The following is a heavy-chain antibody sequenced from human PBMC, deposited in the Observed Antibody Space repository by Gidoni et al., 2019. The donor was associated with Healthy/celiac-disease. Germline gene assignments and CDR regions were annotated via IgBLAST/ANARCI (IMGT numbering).Heavy chain of an antibody. J-gene: IGHJ4*02. CDR1: GYTFTSYA. CDR2: INAGNGNT. Sequence: QVQLVQSGAEVKKPGASVKVSCKASGYTFTSYAMHWVRQAPGQRLEWMGWINAGNGNTKYSQKFQGRVTITRDTSASTAYMELSSLSSEDTAVYYCARRSGRAPFDYWGQGTLVTVSS. D-gene: IGHD1-26*01. V-gene: IGHV1-3*01. CDR3: ARRSGRAPFDY.